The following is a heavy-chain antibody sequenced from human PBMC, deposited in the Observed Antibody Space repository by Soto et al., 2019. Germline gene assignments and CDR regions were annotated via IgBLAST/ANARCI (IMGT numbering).Heavy chain of an antibody. D-gene: IGHD4-17*01. CDR3: AKXYSTVTTDPLSVVLFDY. V-gene: IGHV3-23*01. Sequence: GGSLRLSCAASGFTFSGYAMSWVRQAPGKGLEWVSIITSDGRTYYADSVKGRFTISRDNSKNTVYLQMNSLRAEDTAVYYCAKXYSTVTTDPLSVVLFDYWGQGALVTVSS. J-gene: IGHJ4*02. CDR1: GFTFSGYA. CDR2: ITSDGRT.